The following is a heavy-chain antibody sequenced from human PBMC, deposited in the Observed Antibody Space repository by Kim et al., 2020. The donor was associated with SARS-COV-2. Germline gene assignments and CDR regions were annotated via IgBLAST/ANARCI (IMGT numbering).Heavy chain of an antibody. V-gene: IGHV4-39*01. J-gene: IGHJ3*02. CDR3: ARTIAGRPEAFDI. D-gene: IGHD6-6*01. Sequence: NPYTKGRFPVSIDTSKNQFSLRRSSVTAADTAVYYCARTIAGRPEAFDIWGQGTMVTVSS.